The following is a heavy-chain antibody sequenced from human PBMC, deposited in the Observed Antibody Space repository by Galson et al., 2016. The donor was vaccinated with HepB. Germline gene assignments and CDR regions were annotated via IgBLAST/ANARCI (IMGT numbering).Heavy chain of an antibody. CDR3: ARHPGARNGMNV. CDR1: GFTVSSDY. Sequence: SLRLSCAASGFTVSSDYMNWVRQAPGKGLEWVSVIYSGGTTCYADSVKGRFTISRDNSKNTVSLQMNSLRAEDTAVYYCARHPGARNGMNVWGQGTTVTVSS. D-gene: IGHD3-10*01. V-gene: IGHV3-53*01. CDR2: IYSGGTT. J-gene: IGHJ6*02.